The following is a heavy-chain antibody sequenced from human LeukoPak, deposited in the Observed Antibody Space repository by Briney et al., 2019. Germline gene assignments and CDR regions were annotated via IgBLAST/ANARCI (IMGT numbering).Heavy chain of an antibody. CDR3: ARFSGTYYGYFDY. D-gene: IGHD1-26*01. CDR1: GFTFSDYY. CDR2: ISSSGGST. Sequence: GGSLRLSCAASGFTFSDYYMSWIRQAPGKGLEWVSYISSSGGSTYYADSVKGRFTISRDNAKNSQYLQMNSLRAEDTAVYYCARFSGTYYGYFDYWGQGTLVTVSS. J-gene: IGHJ4*02. V-gene: IGHV3-11*04.